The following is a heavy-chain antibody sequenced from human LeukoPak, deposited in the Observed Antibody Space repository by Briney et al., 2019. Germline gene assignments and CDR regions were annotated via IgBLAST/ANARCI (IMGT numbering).Heavy chain of an antibody. Sequence: GRSLRVSGAVSGFTVRSYGMSWVRQAPGKGLEWVAVISYDGSNKYYADSVKGRFTISRDNSKNTLYLQMNSLRAEDTAVYYCAKLAAAGSGLFDYWGQGTLVTVSS. CDR3: AKLAAAGSGLFDY. V-gene: IGHV3-30*18. D-gene: IGHD6-13*01. CDR2: ISYDGSNK. J-gene: IGHJ4*02. CDR1: GFTVRSYG.